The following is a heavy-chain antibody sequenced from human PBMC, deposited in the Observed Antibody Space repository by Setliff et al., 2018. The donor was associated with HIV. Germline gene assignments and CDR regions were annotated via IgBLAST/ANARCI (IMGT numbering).Heavy chain of an antibody. CDR3: ARIASVAGAYYFDY. J-gene: IGHJ4*02. Sequence: SETLSLTCTVSGGSISSGGYYWSWIRQPPGKGLEWIGEINHSGSTNYNPSLKSRVTISVDTSKNQFSLKLSSVTAADTAVYYCARIASVAGAYYFDYWGQGTLVTVSS. CDR2: INHSGST. D-gene: IGHD2-21*01. CDR1: GGSISSGGYY. V-gene: IGHV4-39*07.